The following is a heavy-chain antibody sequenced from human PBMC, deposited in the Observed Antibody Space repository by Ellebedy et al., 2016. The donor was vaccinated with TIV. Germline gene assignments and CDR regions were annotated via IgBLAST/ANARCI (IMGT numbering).Heavy chain of an antibody. CDR2: VKSKADGGAT. CDR3: STDSVYSGSYDYYYYGLDV. CDR1: GFTFNDAW. V-gene: IGHV3-15*01. D-gene: IGHD1-26*01. J-gene: IGHJ6*02. Sequence: PGGSLRLSCAASGFTFNDAWINWVRQAPGKGLEWVGRVKSKADGGATDYAAPVKGRFTISRDASKKTLFLQMNSLKTEDTAVYYCSTDSVYSGSYDYYYYGLDVWGQGTTVTVSS.